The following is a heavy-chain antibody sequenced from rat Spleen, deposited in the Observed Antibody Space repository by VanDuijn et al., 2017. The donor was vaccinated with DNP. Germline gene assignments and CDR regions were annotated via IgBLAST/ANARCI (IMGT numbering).Heavy chain of an antibody. CDR1: GFSLTSYG. CDR2: ISSGGNT. Sequence: QVQLKESGPGLVQPSQTLSLTCTVSGFSLTSYGVSWVRQPPGKGLEWIAAISSGGNTYYNSALKSRLSISRDTSKSQVFLKMNSLQTEDTAIYFCTSSYSSSGFAYWGQGTLVTVSS. CDR3: TSSYSSSGFAY. D-gene: IGHD1-2*01. J-gene: IGHJ3*01. V-gene: IGHV2S12*01.